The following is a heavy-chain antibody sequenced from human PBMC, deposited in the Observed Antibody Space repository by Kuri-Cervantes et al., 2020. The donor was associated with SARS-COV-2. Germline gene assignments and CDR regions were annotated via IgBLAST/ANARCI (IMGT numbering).Heavy chain of an antibody. CDR1: GFTFSSYW. V-gene: IGHV3-7*03. J-gene: IGHJ5*02. CDR2: IKQDGSEK. D-gene: IGHD6-13*01. Sequence: GESLKISCAASGFTFSSYWMSWVRQAPGKGLEWVANIKQDGSEKYYVDSVKGRFTISRDNAKNSLYLQMNSLRAEDMAVYYCAKVQQLGSSWYWFDPWGQGTLVTVSS. CDR3: AKVQQLGSSWYWFDP.